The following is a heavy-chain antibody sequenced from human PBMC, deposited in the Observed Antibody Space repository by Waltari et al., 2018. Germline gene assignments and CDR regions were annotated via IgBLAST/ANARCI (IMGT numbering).Heavy chain of an antibody. J-gene: IGHJ4*02. D-gene: IGHD4-17*01. CDR1: GYSFTSFD. Sequence: VQLVQSGAEVKKPGASVKVSCKASGYSFTSFDIYWVRQAAGQGLEWMGWENPDSGNTGYSEKFQGRVTMTRDTSISTAYMELSSLRSEDTAVYYCAREFYYSDAFTGVWGQGTLVTVSS. CDR3: AREFYYSDAFTGV. V-gene: IGHV1-8*01. CDR2: ENPDSGNT.